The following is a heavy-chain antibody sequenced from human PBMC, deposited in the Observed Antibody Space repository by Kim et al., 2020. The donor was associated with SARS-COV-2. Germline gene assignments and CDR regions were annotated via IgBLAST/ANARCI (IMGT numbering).Heavy chain of an antibody. CDR3: AISYDSSGPTDY. CDR2: INHSGST. D-gene: IGHD3-22*01. J-gene: IGHJ4*02. Sequence: SETLSLTCAVYGGSFSGYYWSWIRQPPGKGLEWIGEINHSGSTNYNPSLKSRVTISVDTSKNQFSLKLSSVTAADTAVYYCAISYDSSGPTDYWGQGTLVTVSS. V-gene: IGHV4-34*01. CDR1: GGSFSGYY.